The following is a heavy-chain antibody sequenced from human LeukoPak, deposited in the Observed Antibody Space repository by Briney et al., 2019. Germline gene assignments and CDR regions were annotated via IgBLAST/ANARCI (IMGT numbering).Heavy chain of an antibody. J-gene: IGHJ4*02. CDR3: AKDLEQWLFYYFDY. CDR1: GCTFSSYA. Sequence: PGGSLRLSCAASGCTFSSYAVSWVRQAPGKGLEWVSAISGSGGSTYYADSVKGRFTISRDNSKNTLYLQMNSLRAEDTAVYYCAKDLEQWLFYYFDYWGQGTLVTVSS. CDR2: ISGSGGST. D-gene: IGHD6-19*01. V-gene: IGHV3-23*01.